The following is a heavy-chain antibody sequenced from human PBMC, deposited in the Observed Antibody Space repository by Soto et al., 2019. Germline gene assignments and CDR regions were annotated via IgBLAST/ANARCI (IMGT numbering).Heavy chain of an antibody. J-gene: IGHJ4*02. Sequence: SDTLSLTFAVYSGSFSGYYCIWILPPPWKGLEWIGEINHSGSTNYNPSLKSRVTISVDTSKNQFSLKLSSVTAADTAVYYCARDGNDYGDYDGAYWGQGTLVTVSS. CDR2: INHSGST. V-gene: IGHV4-34*01. CDR3: ARDGNDYGDYDGAY. CDR1: SGSFSGYY. D-gene: IGHD4-17*01.